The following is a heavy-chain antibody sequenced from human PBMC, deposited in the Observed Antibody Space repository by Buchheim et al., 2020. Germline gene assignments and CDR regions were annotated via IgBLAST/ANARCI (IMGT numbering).Heavy chain of an antibody. CDR1: GFTFSSYA. J-gene: IGHJ6*02. V-gene: IGHV3-23*01. Sequence: EVQLLESGGGLVQPGGSLRLSCAASGFTFSSYAMSWVRQAPGKGLEWVSAISGSGGSTYYADSAKGRFTISRDNSKNTLYLPMNSLRAEDTAVYYCASCLVKYYYYYYGMDVWGQGTT. CDR3: ASCLVKYYYYYYGMDV. CDR2: ISGSGGST. D-gene: IGHD5/OR15-5a*01.